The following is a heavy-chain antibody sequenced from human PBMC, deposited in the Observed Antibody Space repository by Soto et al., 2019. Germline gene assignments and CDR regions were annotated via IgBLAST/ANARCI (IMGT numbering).Heavy chain of an antibody. CDR1: GGSVSNSNYY. CDR3: VSQRTSVLTQAYFDY. J-gene: IGHJ4*02. CDR2: VYYRGRS. D-gene: IGHD2-8*01. Sequence: SSETLSLTCTVSGGSVSNSNYYWGWIRQSPGKGLEWIGSVYYRGRSYSKSSVKSRVTISVDTSKNQFSLNLNSVTASDTAVYFCVSQRTSVLTQAYFDYWGPGALVTVSS. V-gene: IGHV4-39*01.